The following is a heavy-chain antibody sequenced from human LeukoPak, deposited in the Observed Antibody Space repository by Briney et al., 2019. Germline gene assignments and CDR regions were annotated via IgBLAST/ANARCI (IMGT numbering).Heavy chain of an antibody. J-gene: IGHJ4*02. CDR2: TSGSSSYT. CDR1: GFTFSDYY. CDR3: ARGMATVTTIDY. Sequence: GGSLRLSCAASGFTFSDYYMSWIRQAPGKGLEWVSYTSGSSSYTNYADSVRGRFTISRDNAKNSLYLQMNSLRAEDTAVYYCARGMATVTTIDYWGQGTLVTVSS. V-gene: IGHV3-11*06. D-gene: IGHD4-11*01.